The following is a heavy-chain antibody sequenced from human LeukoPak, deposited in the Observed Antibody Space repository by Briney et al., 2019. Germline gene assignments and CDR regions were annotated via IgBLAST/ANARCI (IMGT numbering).Heavy chain of an antibody. D-gene: IGHD3-10*01. V-gene: IGHV3-30-3*01. CDR3: AKDEFGTFDY. J-gene: IGHJ4*02. CDR2: ISYDGTNK. Sequence: GGSLRLSCVASGFTFSRYAMHWVRQAPGKGLEWVTFISYDGTNKYYADSVKGRFTISRDNSKNTLYLQMNSLRAEDTAVYYCAKDEFGTFDYWGQGTLVTVSS. CDR1: GFTFSRYA.